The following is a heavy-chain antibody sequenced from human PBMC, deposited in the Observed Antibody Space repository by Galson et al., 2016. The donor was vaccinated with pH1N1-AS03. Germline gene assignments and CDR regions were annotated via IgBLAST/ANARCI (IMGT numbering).Heavy chain of an antibody. CDR3: ATNGTNALLRWKY. J-gene: IGHJ4*02. V-gene: IGHV3-23*01. CDR1: GFTFSNFA. CDR2: ISGDGDVT. D-gene: IGHD1-14*01. Sequence: SLRLSCAASGFTFSNFAMSWVRQGPGEGLEWVSAISGDGDVTYYADSMKGRFIIYRDNSKDTLYLQMSGLRAEDTAEYYCATNGTNALLRWKYWGQGTLVTVSS.